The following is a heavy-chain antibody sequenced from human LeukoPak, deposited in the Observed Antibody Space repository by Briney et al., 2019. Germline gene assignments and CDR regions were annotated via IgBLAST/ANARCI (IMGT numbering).Heavy chain of an antibody. J-gene: IGHJ3*02. D-gene: IGHD2-15*01. CDR3: CSYGLDAFDI. Sequence: PSETLSLTCAVYGGSFSGYYWSWIRQPPGKGLGWIGEINHSGSTNYNPSLKSRVTISVDTSKNQFSLKLSSVTTADTAVYYCCSYGLDAFDIWGQGTMVTVSS. CDR1: GGSFSGYY. V-gene: IGHV4-34*01. CDR2: INHSGST.